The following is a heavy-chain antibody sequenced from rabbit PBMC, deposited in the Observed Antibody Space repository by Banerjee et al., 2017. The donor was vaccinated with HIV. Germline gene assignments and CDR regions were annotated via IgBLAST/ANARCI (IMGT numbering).Heavy chain of an antibody. CDR1: GFDFSGVYV. CDR2: IDGGSSGNT. CDR3: ARDVPGDGAASLSL. V-gene: IGHV1S45*01. D-gene: IGHD7-1*01. J-gene: IGHJ4*01. Sequence: QQQLEESGGGLVKPGASLTLTCKASGFDFSGVYVYWVRQAPGKGPEWIACIDGGSSGNTWYANWAKGRFTVSKTSSTTVTLQMTSLTAADTANYFCARDVPGDGAASLSLWGPGTLVTVS.